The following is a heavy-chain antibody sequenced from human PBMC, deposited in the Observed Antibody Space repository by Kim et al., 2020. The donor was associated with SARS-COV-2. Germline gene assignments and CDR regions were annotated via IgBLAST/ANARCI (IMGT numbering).Heavy chain of an antibody. Sequence: ASVKFSCKASGYTFTGYYMHWVRQAPGQGLEWMGWINPNSGGTNYAQKFQGRVTMTRDTSISTAYMELSRLRSDDTAVYYCATERGIYGSGSYGLFDYWGQGTLVTVSS. V-gene: IGHV1-2*02. J-gene: IGHJ4*02. CDR3: ATERGIYGSGSYGLFDY. D-gene: IGHD3-10*01. CDR1: GYTFTGYY. CDR2: INPNSGGT.